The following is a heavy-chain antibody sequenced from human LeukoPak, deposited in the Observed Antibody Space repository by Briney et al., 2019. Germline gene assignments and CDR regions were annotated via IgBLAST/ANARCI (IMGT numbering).Heavy chain of an antibody. CDR1: GFTFSSYA. V-gene: IGHV3-23*01. D-gene: IGHD3-9*01. J-gene: IGHJ5*02. CDR3: AKSLDYDLLTGYDP. CDR2: ISGSGGST. Sequence: GGSLRLSCAASGFTFSSYAMSWVRQAPGKGLEWVSAISGSGGSTYYADSVKGRFTISRDNSKNTLYLQMNSLRAEDTAVYYCAKSLDYDLLTGYDPWGQGTLVTVSS.